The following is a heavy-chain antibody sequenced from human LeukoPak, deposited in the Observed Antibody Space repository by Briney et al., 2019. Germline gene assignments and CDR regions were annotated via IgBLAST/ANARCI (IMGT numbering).Heavy chain of an antibody. CDR1: GGSISSGDYY. D-gene: IGHD5-18*01. J-gene: IGHJ4*02. Sequence: SETLSLTCTVSGGSISSGDYYWSWIRQPPGKGLEWIGYIYYSGSTYYSPSLKSRVTISVDKSKNQFSLKLSSVTAADTAVYYCARPGYSYGKSFDYWGQGTLVTVSS. CDR2: IYYSGST. CDR3: ARPGYSYGKSFDY. V-gene: IGHV4-30-4*08.